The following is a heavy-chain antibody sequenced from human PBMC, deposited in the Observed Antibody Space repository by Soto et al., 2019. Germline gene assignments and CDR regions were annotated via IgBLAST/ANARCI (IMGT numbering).Heavy chain of an antibody. CDR1: GYTFTSYG. CDR3: AMLGGYCSSTSYQNWFDP. Sequence: GASVKVSCKASGYTFTSYGISWVRQAPGQGLEWMGWISAYNGNTNYAQKLQGRVTMTTDTSTSTAYMELRSLRSDDTAVYYCAMLGGYCSSTSYQNWFDPWGQGTLVTVSS. V-gene: IGHV1-18*01. J-gene: IGHJ5*02. CDR2: ISAYNGNT. D-gene: IGHD2-2*01.